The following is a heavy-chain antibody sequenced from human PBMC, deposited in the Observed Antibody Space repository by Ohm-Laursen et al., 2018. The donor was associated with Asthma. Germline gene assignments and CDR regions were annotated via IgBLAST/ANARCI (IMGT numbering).Heavy chain of an antibody. Sequence: GTLSLTWAVSGGSINNFYWHWIRQPPGKGLEWIGYIHDSGNTQYNPSLKSRVTISLDTSKRQFSLSLNSASAADTAVYYCARGVVSRTTPNWFDPWGQGTLVTVSS. CDR2: IHDSGNT. J-gene: IGHJ5*02. CDR3: ARGVVSRTTPNWFDP. D-gene: IGHD2/OR15-2a*01. V-gene: IGHV4-59*01. CDR1: GGSINNFY.